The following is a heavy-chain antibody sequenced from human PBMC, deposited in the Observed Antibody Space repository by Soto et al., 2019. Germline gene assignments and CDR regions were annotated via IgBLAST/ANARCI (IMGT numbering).Heavy chain of an antibody. CDR2: MNPNSGNT. D-gene: IGHD2-15*01. CDR1: GYTFTSYD. CDR3: AREIRMNCSGGSCTYYFDY. V-gene: IGHV1-8*01. Sequence: ASVKVSCKASGYTFTSYDINWVRQATGQGLEWMGWMNPNSGNTGNAQKFQGRVTMTRNTSIGTAYMELSSLRSEDTAVYYCAREIRMNCSGGSCTYYFDYWGQGTLVTVSS. J-gene: IGHJ4*02.